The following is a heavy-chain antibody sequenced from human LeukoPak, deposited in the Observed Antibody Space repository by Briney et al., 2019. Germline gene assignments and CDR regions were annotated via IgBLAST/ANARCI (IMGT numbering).Heavy chain of an antibody. Sequence: GASVKVSCKASGYTFTSYGISWVRQAPGQGLEWMGWISAYNGNTNYAQKLLGRVTMTTDTSTSTAYMELRSLRSDDTAVYYCARVAGYYDFWSGYFTPTPFDYWGQGTLVTVSS. CDR2: ISAYNGNT. J-gene: IGHJ4*02. CDR3: ARVAGYYDFWSGYFTPTPFDY. V-gene: IGHV1-18*01. CDR1: GYTFTSYG. D-gene: IGHD3-3*01.